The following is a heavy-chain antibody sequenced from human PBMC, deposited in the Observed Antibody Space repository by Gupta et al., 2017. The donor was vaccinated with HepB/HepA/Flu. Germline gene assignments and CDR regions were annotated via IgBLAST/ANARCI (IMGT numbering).Heavy chain of an antibody. CDR3: ARVSSGIYYYYYYMDV. D-gene: IGHD1-26*01. V-gene: IGHV3-48*02. CDR1: AFTFSSYS. CDR2: ISSSSSTI. Sequence: EVQLVESGGGLVQPGGSLRLSCAASAFTFSSYSMNWFRQAPGKGLEWVSDISSSSSTIYYADSVKGRFTISRDNAKNSLYLQMNSLRDEDTAVYYCARVSSGIYYYYYYMDVWGKGTTVTVSS. J-gene: IGHJ6*03.